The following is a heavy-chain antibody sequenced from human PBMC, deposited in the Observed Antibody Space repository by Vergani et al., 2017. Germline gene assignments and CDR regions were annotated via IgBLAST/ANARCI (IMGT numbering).Heavy chain of an antibody. CDR1: GGSVSSGSYY. CDR2: IYYSGCT. J-gene: IGHJ6*03. Sequence: QVQLQESGPGLVKPSETLSLTCTVSGGSVSSGSYYWSWIRQPAGKGLEWIGYIYYSGCTNYNPSLKSRVTISVDTSKNQFSPKLSSVTAADTAVYYCARVKYYYYYMDVWGKGTTVTVSS. CDR3: ARVKYYYYYMDV. V-gene: IGHV4-61*10.